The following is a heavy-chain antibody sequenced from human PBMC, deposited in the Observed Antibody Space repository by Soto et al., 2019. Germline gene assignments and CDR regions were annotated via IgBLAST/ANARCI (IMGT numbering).Heavy chain of an antibody. J-gene: IGHJ6*03. V-gene: IGHV3-30*18. CDR3: AKDSPRPTHHYFFYYVDV. CDR1: GFIFSSSA. D-gene: IGHD4-17*01. CDR2: ISYDGSNK. Sequence: QVQLEESGGGVVQPGRSLRLSCAASGFIFSSSAMHWVRQAPGKGLEWVAVISYDGSNKYYAGSVKGRFPISRDKSKHSLYLHVNSLRAEDTAVYYWAKDSPRPTHHYFFYYVDVWGKGTTVTVS.